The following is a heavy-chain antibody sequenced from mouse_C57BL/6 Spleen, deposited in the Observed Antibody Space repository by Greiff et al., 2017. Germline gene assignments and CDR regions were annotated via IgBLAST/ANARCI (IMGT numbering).Heavy chain of an antibody. CDR3: ARGKTTVVFDY. CDR1: GYTFTSYW. V-gene: IGHV1-64*01. J-gene: IGHJ2*01. Sequence: VQLKQPGAELVKPGASVKLSCKASGYTFTSYWMHWVKQRPGQGLEWIGMIHPNSGSTNYNEKFKSKATLTVDKSSSTAYMQLSSLTSEDSAVYYCARGKTTVVFDYWGQGTTLTVSS. CDR2: IHPNSGST. D-gene: IGHD1-1*01.